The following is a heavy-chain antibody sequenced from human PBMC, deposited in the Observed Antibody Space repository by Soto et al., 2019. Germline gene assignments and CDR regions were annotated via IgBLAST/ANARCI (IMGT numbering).Heavy chain of an antibody. CDR2: INHSGST. V-gene: IGHV4-34*01. CDR1: GGSFSGYY. D-gene: IGHD6-13*01. Sequence: LLQLRRTLSLTCAVYGGSFSGYYWSWIRQPPGKGLEWIGEINHSGSTNYNPSLKSRVTISVDTSKNQFSLKLSSVTAADTAVYYCARGSSWYSYYYYYMDVWGKGTTVTVSS. J-gene: IGHJ6*03. CDR3: ARGSSWYSYYYYYMDV.